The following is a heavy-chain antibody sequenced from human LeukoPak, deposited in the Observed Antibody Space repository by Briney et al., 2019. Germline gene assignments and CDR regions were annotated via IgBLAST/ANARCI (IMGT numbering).Heavy chain of an antibody. V-gene: IGHV3-33*08. J-gene: IGHJ4*02. D-gene: IGHD3-16*02. CDR2: IWYDGSSK. CDR3: ARDFELSH. Sequence: PGRSLRLSCATSGFTFSNYGMHWVRRAPGKGLEWVALIWYDGSSKHYADSVRGRFTISRDNSKNTLYLQMNSLRAEDTAVYYCARDFELSHWGQGTLVTVSS. CDR1: GFTFSNYG.